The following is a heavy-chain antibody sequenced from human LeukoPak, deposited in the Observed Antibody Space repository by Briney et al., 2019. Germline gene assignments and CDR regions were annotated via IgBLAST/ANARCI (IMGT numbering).Heavy chain of an antibody. J-gene: IGHJ4*02. CDR2: MYYSGST. D-gene: IGHD6-13*01. CDR3: ARRSYSSNWYYFDY. CDR1: GGSISSSSYF. V-gene: IGHV4-39*02. Sequence: PSETLSLTCTVSGGSISSSSYFWDWIRQPPGKGLEWIGSMYYSGSTYYNPSLKSRVTISVDTSKNHFSLKLTSVTAADTAVYYCARRSYSSNWYYFDYWGQGTLVTVSS.